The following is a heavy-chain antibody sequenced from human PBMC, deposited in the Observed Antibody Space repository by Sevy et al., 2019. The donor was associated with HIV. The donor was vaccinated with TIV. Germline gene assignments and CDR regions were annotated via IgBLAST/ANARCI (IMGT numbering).Heavy chain of an antibody. Sequence: GGSLRLSCAASGFIFGTHAMSWVRQAPGKGLEWVSAISGSGGSTYNAESLKGRFTISRDNSKKKVYLQMNSLRAEDTAIYYCAKGDSTFYGLDVWGQGTTVTVSS. CDR2: ISGSGGST. J-gene: IGHJ6*02. D-gene: IGHD2-2*01. CDR1: GFIFGTHA. V-gene: IGHV3-23*01. CDR3: AKGDSTFYGLDV.